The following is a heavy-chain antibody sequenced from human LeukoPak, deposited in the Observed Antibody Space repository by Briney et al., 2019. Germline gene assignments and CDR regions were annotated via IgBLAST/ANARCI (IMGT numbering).Heavy chain of an antibody. J-gene: IGHJ4*02. CDR2: ISYDGSNK. CDR1: GFTFSSYA. Sequence: PGGSLRLSCAASGFTFSSYAMHWVRQAPGKGLEWVAVISYDGSNKYYADSVKGRFTISRDNSKNTLYLQMNSLRAEDTAVYYCAKCSPCDYWGQGTLVTVSS. CDR3: AKCSPCDY. D-gene: IGHD6-13*01. V-gene: IGHV3-30-3*01.